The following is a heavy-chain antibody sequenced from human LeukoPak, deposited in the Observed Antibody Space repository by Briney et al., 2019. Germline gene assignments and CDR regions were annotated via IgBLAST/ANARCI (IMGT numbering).Heavy chain of an antibody. CDR1: GFTFSSYW. D-gene: IGHD7-27*01. CDR3: VRDYWGSGDY. J-gene: IGHJ4*02. CDR2: INSDGSGT. Sequence: GGSLRLSCAASGFTFSSYWMHWVRQAPGKGLVWVSRINSDGSGTTYADSVKGRFTISRDNAKNTVYLQINSLRADDTAVYYCVRDYWGSGDYWGQGTLVTVSS. V-gene: IGHV3-74*01.